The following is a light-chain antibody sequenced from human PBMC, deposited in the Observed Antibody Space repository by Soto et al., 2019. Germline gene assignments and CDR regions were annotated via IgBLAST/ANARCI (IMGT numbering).Light chain of an antibody. CDR1: SSDVGGYNY. CDR3: SSYGGSNTVV. CDR2: EVS. V-gene: IGLV2-8*01. J-gene: IGLJ2*01. Sequence: QSVLTQPPSASGSPGQSVTISCTGSSSDVGGYNYVSWYRQHPGKAPKLMIYEVSKRPSGVPDRLSGSKSGNTASLTVSGHQAEDEADYYCSSYGGSNTVVFGGGTKVTVL.